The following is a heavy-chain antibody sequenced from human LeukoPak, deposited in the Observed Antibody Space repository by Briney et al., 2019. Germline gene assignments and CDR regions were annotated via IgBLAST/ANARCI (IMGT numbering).Heavy chain of an antibody. CDR3: ARQQLSQLYYFDI. CDR2: IYYTGST. Sequence: PSETLSLTCTVTGGSISSYYWSWIRQPPGKGLEWIGYIYYTGSTNYNPSLKSRVTISVDTSKNQFSLKLSSVTAADTAVYYCARQQLSQLYYFDIWGQGTLVTVSS. J-gene: IGHJ4*02. CDR1: GGSISSYY. D-gene: IGHD6-13*01. V-gene: IGHV4-59*01.